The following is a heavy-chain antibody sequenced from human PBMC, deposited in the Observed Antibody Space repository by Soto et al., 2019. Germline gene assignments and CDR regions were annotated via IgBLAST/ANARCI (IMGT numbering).Heavy chain of an antibody. CDR3: GRDYSSAWYKVEF. CDR1: GDSMSLYY. J-gene: IGHJ4*01. CDR2: VYYYGST. Sequence: PSETLSLTCTVSGDSMSLYYWSWIRLPPGKGLEWIGYVYYYGSTNYNPSLKGRVTMSVDTSENQFSLKMNSVTAADTAMYYCGRDYSSAWYKVEFWGEGTMFIDSS. D-gene: IGHD6-13*01. V-gene: IGHV4-59*01.